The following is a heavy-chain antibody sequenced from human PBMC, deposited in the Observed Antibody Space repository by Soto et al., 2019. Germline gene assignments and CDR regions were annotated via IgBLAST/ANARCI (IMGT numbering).Heavy chain of an antibody. CDR1: GFTFNNAW. D-gene: IGHD3-9*01. J-gene: IGHJ4*02. CDR3: TTPTPDHDTVDY. Sequence: GSLRLSCAASGFTFNNAWMSWVRQAPGKGLEWVGRIKSKTDGGTTDYAAPVKGRFTISRDDSKNTLYLQMHRLKTEDASVCYCTTPTPDHDTVDYWGQGTLVTVSS. CDR2: IKSKTDGGTT. V-gene: IGHV3-15*01.